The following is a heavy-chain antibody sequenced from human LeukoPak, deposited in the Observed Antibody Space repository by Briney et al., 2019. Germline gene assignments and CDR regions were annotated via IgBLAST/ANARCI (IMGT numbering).Heavy chain of an antibody. CDR3: ARENPPLVPGAGWFDP. CDR1: GGTFSSYA. CDR2: IIPIFGTA. V-gene: IGHV1-69*05. J-gene: IGHJ5*02. Sequence: ASVKVSCKASGGTFSSYAISWVRQAPGQGLEWMGGIIPIFGTANYAQKLQGRVTMTTDTSTSTAYMELRSLRSDDTAVYYCARENPPLVPGAGWFDPWGQGTLVTVSS. D-gene: IGHD2-2*01.